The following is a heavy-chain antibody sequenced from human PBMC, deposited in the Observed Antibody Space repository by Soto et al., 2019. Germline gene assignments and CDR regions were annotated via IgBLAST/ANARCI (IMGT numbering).Heavy chain of an antibody. CDR2: INPNSGGT. Sequence: GASVKVSCKASGYTFTGFYIHWVRQAPGQGLEWMGWINPNSGGTNYAQRFHGRVTMTRDTSVSTAYMELSSLTSDDTAVYYCARGRDIVPGMYTPESWFDPWGQGTLVTVSS. D-gene: IGHD5-12*01. CDR1: GYTFTGFY. J-gene: IGHJ5*02. CDR3: ARGRDIVPGMYTPESWFDP. V-gene: IGHV1-2*02.